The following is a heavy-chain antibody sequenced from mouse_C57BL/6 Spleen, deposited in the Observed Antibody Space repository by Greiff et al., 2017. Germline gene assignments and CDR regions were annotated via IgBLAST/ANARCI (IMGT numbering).Heavy chain of an antibody. CDR3: ARDGDYDGHYFDY. Sequence: VQPQQSGPELVKPGASVKISCKASGYAFSSSWMNWVKQRPGKGLEWIGRIYPGDGDTNYNGKFKGKATLTADKSSSTAYMQLSSLTSEDSAVYFCARDGDYDGHYFDYWGQGTTLTVSS. V-gene: IGHV1-82*01. CDR2: IYPGDGDT. CDR1: GYAFSSSW. D-gene: IGHD2-4*01. J-gene: IGHJ2*01.